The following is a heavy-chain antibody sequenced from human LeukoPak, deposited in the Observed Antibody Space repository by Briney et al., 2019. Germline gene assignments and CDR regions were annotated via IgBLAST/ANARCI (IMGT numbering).Heavy chain of an antibody. D-gene: IGHD4-17*01. CDR3: AKLDYGDYRPSYVDY. CDR2: ISSSSSTI. V-gene: IGHV3-48*04. Sequence: GGSLRLSCAASGFTFDDYGMSWVRQAPGKGLEWVSYISSSSSTIYYTDSVKGRFTISRDNAKNSLYLQMNSLRAEDTAVYYCAKLDYGDYRPSYVDYWGQGTLVTVSS. CDR1: GFTFDDYG. J-gene: IGHJ4*02.